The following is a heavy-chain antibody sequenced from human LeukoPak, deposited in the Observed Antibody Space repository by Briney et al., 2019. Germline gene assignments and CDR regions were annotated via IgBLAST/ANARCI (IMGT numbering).Heavy chain of an antibody. CDR1: GYTFTSYY. D-gene: IGHD4-23*01. CDR2: INPSGGST. J-gene: IGHJ4*02. CDR3: ARDKGGDYGGNPHFDY. V-gene: IGHV1-46*01. Sequence: GASVKVSCKASGYTFTSYYMHWVRQAPGRGLEWMGIINPSGGSTSYAQKFQGRVTMTRDTSTSTVYMELSSLRSEDTAVYYCARDKGGDYGGNPHFDYWGQGTLVTVSS.